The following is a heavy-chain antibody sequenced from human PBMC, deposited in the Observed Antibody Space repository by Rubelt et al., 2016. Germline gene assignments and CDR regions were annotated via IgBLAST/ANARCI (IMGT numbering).Heavy chain of an antibody. J-gene: IGHJ4*02. V-gene: IGHV3-7*01. CDR3: ARGGKTTLTH. CDR1: GFTFSSYW. D-gene: IGHD4-17*01. CDR2: IKLDGSEK. Sequence: VQLVESGGGLVQPGGSLRLSCEASGFTFSSYWMSWVRLAPGKGLEWVANIKLDGSEKSYVDSGKGRFTISRDNAKNSLYLQMNSLRAEDTAVYYCARGGKTTLTHWGQGTLVTVSS.